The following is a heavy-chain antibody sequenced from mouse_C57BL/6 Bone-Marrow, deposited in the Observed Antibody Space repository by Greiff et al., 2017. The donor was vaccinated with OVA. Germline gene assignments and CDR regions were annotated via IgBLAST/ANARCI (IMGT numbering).Heavy chain of an antibody. CDR3: AREGYGSSYEGYFDV. CDR1: GYTFTSYG. CDR2: IYPRSGNT. D-gene: IGHD1-1*01. J-gene: IGHJ1*03. V-gene: IGHV1-81*01. Sequence: VQLQQSGAELARPGASVKLSCTASGYTFTSYGISWVKQRTGQGLEWIGEIYPRSGNTYYNEKFKGKATLTADKSSSTAYMELRSLTSEDSAVYVGAREGYGSSYEGYFDVWGTGTTVTVSS.